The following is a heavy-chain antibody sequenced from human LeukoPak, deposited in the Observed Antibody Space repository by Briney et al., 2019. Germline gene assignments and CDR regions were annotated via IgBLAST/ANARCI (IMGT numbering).Heavy chain of an antibody. J-gene: IGHJ1*01. CDR3: ARHAPKYSSGWYSAEHFQH. V-gene: IGHV4-59*08. D-gene: IGHD6-19*01. CDR1: GGSISGYY. Sequence: PSETLSLTCTVSGGSISGYYWSWIRQPPGKALEWIAYIDYSGDTNSNPSLKSRVTISVDTSKNQFSLKLSSVTAADTAVYYCARHAPKYSSGWYSAEHFQHWGQGTLVTVSS. CDR2: IDYSGDT.